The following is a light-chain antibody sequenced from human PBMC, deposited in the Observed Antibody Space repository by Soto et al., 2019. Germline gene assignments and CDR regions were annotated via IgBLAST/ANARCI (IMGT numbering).Light chain of an antibody. V-gene: IGKV1-17*01. Sequence: DIQMTQSPSSLSASVGDRVTITCRASQGIRNELGWYQQKPGKAPKRLIYSASSLQSGVPSRFSGSGSGTEFTPTISSRQPEDYVTYYCLQHNTYPLTFGGGTKVEIK. CDR2: SAS. J-gene: IGKJ4*01. CDR1: QGIRNE. CDR3: LQHNTYPLT.